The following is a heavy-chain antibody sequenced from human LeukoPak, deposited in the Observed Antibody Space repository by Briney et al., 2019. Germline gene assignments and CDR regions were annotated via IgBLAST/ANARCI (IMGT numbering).Heavy chain of an antibody. J-gene: IGHJ4*02. Sequence: VASVKVSCKASGYTFTRYDINWVRQAPGQGLEWMGWISAYNGNTNYAQELQGRVTMTTDTSTSTAYMELRSLRSDDTAVYYCARVDTAMVTLSLDYWGQGTLVTVSS. CDR2: ISAYNGNT. V-gene: IGHV1-18*01. D-gene: IGHD5-18*01. CDR1: GYTFTRYD. CDR3: ARVDTAMVTLSLDY.